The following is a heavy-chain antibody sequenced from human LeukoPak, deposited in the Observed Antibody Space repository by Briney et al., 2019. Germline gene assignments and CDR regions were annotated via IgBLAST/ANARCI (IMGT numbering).Heavy chain of an antibody. Sequence: SETLSLTCTVSGGSISSSSYYWGWIRQPPGKGRESIGSIYYSGSTYYNPSLKSRVTISVDTSKNQFSLKLSSVTAADTAVYYWARHGIAVAGSFDYWGQGTLVTVSS. J-gene: IGHJ4*02. CDR1: GGSISSSSYY. D-gene: IGHD6-19*01. CDR3: ARHGIAVAGSFDY. V-gene: IGHV4-39*01. CDR2: IYYSGST.